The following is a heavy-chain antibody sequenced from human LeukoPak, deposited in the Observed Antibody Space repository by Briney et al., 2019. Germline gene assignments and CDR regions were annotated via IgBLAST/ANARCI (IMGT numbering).Heavy chain of an antibody. V-gene: IGHV3-53*01. Sequence: GGSLRLSCAASGFTVSSNYMSWVRQAPGKGLEWVSVIYSGGSTYYADSVKGRFTISRDNSKNTLYLQMNSLRAEDTAVYYCGSLNYYGSGSYDYYFGYWGQGALVTVSS. CDR3: GSLNYYGSGSYDYYFGY. D-gene: IGHD3-10*01. CDR2: IYSGGST. CDR1: GFTVSSNY. J-gene: IGHJ4*02.